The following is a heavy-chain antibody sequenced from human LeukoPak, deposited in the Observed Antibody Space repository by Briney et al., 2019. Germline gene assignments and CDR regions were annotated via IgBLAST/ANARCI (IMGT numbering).Heavy chain of an antibody. CDR3: ARESSISSSWLNWFDP. V-gene: IGHV1-69*13. D-gene: IGHD6-13*01. J-gene: IGHJ5*02. CDR2: IIPIFNTT. CDR1: GDTFSNYA. Sequence: ASVKVSCKASGDTFSNYAITWVRQAPGQGLEWMGDIIPIFNTTNYAQKFQGRVTITADESTNTAYMEMTSLRSEDTAVYYCARESSISSSWLNWFDPRGQGTLVTVSS.